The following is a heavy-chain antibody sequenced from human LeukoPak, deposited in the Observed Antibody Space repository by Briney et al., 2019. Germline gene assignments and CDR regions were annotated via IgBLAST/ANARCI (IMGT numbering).Heavy chain of an antibody. V-gene: IGHV2-5*02. D-gene: IGHD3-10*01. CDR1: GFSLSTSGVG. CDR3: ARSYYYGSESYKDYFDY. Sequence: SGPTLVKPTQTLTLTCTFSGFSLSTSGVGVGWIRQPPGKALEWLALTYWDDDKRYSPSLKSRLTITKDTSKNQVVLTMTNMDPVDTATYYCARSYYYGSESYKDYFDYWGQGTLVTVSS. J-gene: IGHJ4*02. CDR2: TYWDDDK.